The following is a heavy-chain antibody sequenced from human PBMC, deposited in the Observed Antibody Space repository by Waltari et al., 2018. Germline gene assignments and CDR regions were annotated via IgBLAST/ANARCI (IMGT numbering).Heavy chain of an antibody. V-gene: IGHV2-70*04. Sequence: QVTLKETGPALVKPSETLRLTCSFSGFSLTASSMRVSWIRQPPGKALEWLGRIDWDGDRVYNPALKTRLTISRGSIHNQVVLLMTNVDPGDTGTYYCARMWGEWLALFDFWGQGTHVTVSS. J-gene: IGHJ4*02. CDR3: ARMWGEWLALFDF. D-gene: IGHD6-19*01. CDR1: GFSLTASSMR. CDR2: IDWDGDR.